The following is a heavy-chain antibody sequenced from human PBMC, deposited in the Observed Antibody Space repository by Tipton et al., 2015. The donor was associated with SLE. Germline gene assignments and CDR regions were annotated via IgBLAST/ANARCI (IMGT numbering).Heavy chain of an antibody. V-gene: IGHV4-34*01. CDR3: ATNGHGETYEFFTEYLRH. CDR1: GGSLRGYY. J-gene: IGHJ1*01. D-gene: IGHD5-12*01. Sequence: TLSLTCAVYGGSLRGYYWSWIRQPPGKGLGYIGEINYRGSTHYNPSLESRVTISVDMSKNQVSLTLSSVTAADTAVYYCATNGHGETYEFFTEYLRHWGQGTLVTVSS. CDR2: INYRGST.